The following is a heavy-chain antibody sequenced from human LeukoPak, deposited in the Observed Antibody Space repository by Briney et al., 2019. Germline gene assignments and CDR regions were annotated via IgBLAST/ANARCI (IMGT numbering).Heavy chain of an antibody. V-gene: IGHV3-21*01. J-gene: IGHJ4*02. Sequence: PGGSLRLSCAASGFTFSSYSMNWVRQAPGKGLEWVSSISSSSSYIYHADSGKGRFTIYRDNAKNSLCLKMHRLRAEDTAVYYCARGEYQLLYVLDYWGQGTLVTVSS. D-gene: IGHD2-2*02. CDR2: ISSSSSYI. CDR3: ARGEYQLLYVLDY. CDR1: GFTFSSYS.